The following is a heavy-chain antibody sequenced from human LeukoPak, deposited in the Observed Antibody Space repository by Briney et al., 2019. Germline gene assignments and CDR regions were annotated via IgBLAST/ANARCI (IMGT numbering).Heavy chain of an antibody. J-gene: IGHJ6*03. D-gene: IGHD5-12*01. CDR2: INPNSGGT. CDR1: GYTFTGYY. CDR3: ARDLRYSGYGNNYYYYYMDV. Sequence: ASVKVSCKASGYTFTGYYMHWVRQAPGQGLEWMGWINPNSGGTNYAQKFQGRVTMTRDTSISTAYMELSRLRSDDTAVYYCARDLRYSGYGNNYYYYYMDVWGKGTTVTISS. V-gene: IGHV1-2*02.